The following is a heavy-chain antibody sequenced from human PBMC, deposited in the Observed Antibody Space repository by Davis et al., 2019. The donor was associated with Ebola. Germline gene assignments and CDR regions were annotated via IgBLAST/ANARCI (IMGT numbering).Heavy chain of an antibody. CDR2: IYYSGST. J-gene: IGHJ6*02. D-gene: IGHD2-21*01. Sequence: MPGGSLRLSCTVSGGSISSYYWSWIRQPPGKGLEWIGYIYYSGSTNDNPSLKSRVTISVDTSKNQFSLKLSSVTAADTAVYYCARLPGGDYGVDVWGQGTTVTVSS. V-gene: IGHV4-59*08. CDR1: GGSISSYY. CDR3: ARLPGGDYGVDV.